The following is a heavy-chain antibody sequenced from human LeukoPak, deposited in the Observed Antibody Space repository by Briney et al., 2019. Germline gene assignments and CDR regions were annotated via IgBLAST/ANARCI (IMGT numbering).Heavy chain of an antibody. V-gene: IGHV5-51*01. J-gene: IGHJ6*04. CDR1: GYSFNSYW. CDR3: AREGQQLGKSDGMDV. CDR2: IYPGDSDT. D-gene: IGHD6-13*01. Sequence: GESLKISCKGSGYSFNSYWIGWGRQMPGKGLEWMGIIYPGDSDTRYSPSFQGQVTISADKSSSTAYLQWSSLKASDTAMYYCAREGQQLGKSDGMDVWGKGTTVTVSS.